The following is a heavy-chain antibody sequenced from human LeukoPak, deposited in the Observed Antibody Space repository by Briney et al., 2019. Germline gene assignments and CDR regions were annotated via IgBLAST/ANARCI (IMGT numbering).Heavy chain of an antibody. Sequence: SETLSLTCTVSGGSISSYYWSWIRQPPGKGLEWIGYIYHSGSTNYNPSLKSRVTMSVDTSTNQFSLKLTSVTAADTAVYYCARGHSSWGYYFDYWGQGTLVTVSS. J-gene: IGHJ4*02. V-gene: IGHV4-59*01. CDR1: GGSISSYY. CDR2: IYHSGST. CDR3: ARGHSSWGYYFDY. D-gene: IGHD6-13*01.